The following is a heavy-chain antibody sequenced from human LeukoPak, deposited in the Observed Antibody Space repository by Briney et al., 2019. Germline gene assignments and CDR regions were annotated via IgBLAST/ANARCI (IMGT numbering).Heavy chain of an antibody. CDR1: GGSFSGHY. J-gene: IGHJ5*02. CDR3: ARAFGNVRGDA. V-gene: IGHV4-34*01. D-gene: IGHD3-10*01. Sequence: PSETLSLTCAVSGGSFSGHYWSWIRQPPGKGLEWIGEINHAGYTNYNPSLKSRVTISVDTSKNQFSLNVSSLTAADTAVYYCARAFGNVRGDAWGQGSLVTVSS. CDR2: INHAGYT.